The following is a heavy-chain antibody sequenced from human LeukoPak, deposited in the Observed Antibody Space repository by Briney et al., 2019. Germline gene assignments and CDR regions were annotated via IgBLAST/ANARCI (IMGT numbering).Heavy chain of an antibody. V-gene: IGHV4-61*02. CDR3: ARAHLSVGGVAEGYFDY. CDR1: GGSISSGSYY. D-gene: IGHD3-16*01. CDR2: IYTSGSA. J-gene: IGHJ4*02. Sequence: PSQTLSLTCTVSGGSISSGSYYWNWIRQPAGRGLEWIVRIYTSGSANYNPSLKSRVTISVDTSKNQFSLKLSSVTAAHTAVYYCARAHLSVGGVAEGYFDYWGQGTLVTVSS.